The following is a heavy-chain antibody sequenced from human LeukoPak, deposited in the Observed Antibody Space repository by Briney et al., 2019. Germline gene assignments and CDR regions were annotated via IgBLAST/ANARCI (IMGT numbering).Heavy chain of an antibody. CDR1: GYTFTGHY. Sequence: ASVKVSCKASGYTFTGHYMHWVRQAPGQGLEWMGLINPNSGGTNYAQKFQGRVTMTRDTSISTAYMELSRLRSDDTAVYYCARVVYYYDSSGYEYWGQGTLVTVSS. D-gene: IGHD3-22*01. J-gene: IGHJ4*02. V-gene: IGHV1-2*06. CDR2: INPNSGGT. CDR3: ARVVYYYDSSGYEY.